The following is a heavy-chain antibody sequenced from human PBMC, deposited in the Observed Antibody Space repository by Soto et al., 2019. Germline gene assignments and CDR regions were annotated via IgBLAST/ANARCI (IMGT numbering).Heavy chain of an antibody. V-gene: IGHV3-21*01. J-gene: IGHJ4*02. Sequence: EVQLVESGGGLVKPGGSLRLSCAASGFTFSSYSMNWVRQAPGKGLEWVSSISSSSSYMYYADSVKGRFTISRDNAKNSLYLQMNSLRAEDTAVYYCARDLDSSGWPDYWGQGTLVTVSS. CDR2: ISSSSSYM. CDR3: ARDLDSSGWPDY. D-gene: IGHD6-19*01. CDR1: GFTFSSYS.